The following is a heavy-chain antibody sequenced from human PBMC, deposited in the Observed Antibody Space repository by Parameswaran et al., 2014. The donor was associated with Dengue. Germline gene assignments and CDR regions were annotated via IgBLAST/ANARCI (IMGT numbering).Heavy chain of an antibody. CDR3: ARVGGVSSGWLYYFDY. J-gene: IGHJ4*02. D-gene: IGHD6-19*01. CDR2: IYYSGST. Sequence: WIRQPPGKGLEWIGYIYYSGSTYYNPSLKSRVTISVDTSKNQFSLKLSSVTAADTAVYYCARVGGVSSGWLYYFDYWGQGTLVTVSS. V-gene: IGHV4-31*02.